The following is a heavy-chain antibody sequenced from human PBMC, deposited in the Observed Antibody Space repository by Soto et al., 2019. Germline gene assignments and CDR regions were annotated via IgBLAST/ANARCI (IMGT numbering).Heavy chain of an antibody. CDR3: ARSSGYYYVDY. J-gene: IGHJ4*02. CDR1: GYTFTNYG. CDR2: ISADTGNT. D-gene: IGHD3-22*01. V-gene: IGHV1-18*01. Sequence: ASVKVSCKASGYTFTNYGVSWVRQAPGQGLEWMGWISADTGNTNYAQKLQGRVTMTTDTSTNTAYMELRSLRSDDTAVYYCARSSGYYYVDYWGKGTLVTVST.